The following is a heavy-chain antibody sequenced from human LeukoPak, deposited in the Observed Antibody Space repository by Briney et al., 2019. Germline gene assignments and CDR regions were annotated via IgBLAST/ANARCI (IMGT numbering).Heavy chain of an antibody. CDR1: GFTVSSNY. J-gene: IGHJ6*02. CDR2: IYSGGST. V-gene: IGHV3-66*01. Sequence: GGSLRLSCAASGFTVSSNYMSWVRQAPGKGLEWVSVIYSGGSTYYADSVKGRFTISRDNPKNTLYLQMNSLRAEDTAVYYCARDSSYDYGMDVWGQGTTVTVSS. D-gene: IGHD5-18*01. CDR3: ARDSSYDYGMDV.